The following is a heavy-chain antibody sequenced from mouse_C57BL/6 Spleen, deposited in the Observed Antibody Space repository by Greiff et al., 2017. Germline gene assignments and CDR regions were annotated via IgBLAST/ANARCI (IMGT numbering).Heavy chain of an antibody. J-gene: IGHJ4*01. CDR1: GYAFSSSW. Sequence: VQLQQSGPELVKPGASVKISCKASGYAFSSSWMNWVKQRPGKGLEWIGRIYPGDGDTNYNGKFKGKATLTADTSSSTAYIQLSSLTSEDSAVSFCARSNSNYDSMDYWGQGTSVTGSS. V-gene: IGHV1-82*01. CDR3: ARSNSNYDSMDY. D-gene: IGHD2-5*01. CDR2: IYPGDGDT.